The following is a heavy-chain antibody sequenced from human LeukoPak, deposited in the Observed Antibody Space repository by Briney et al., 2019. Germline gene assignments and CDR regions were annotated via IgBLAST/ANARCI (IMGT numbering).Heavy chain of an antibody. V-gene: IGHV3-30*19. CDR2: ISYDGSNK. CDR3: ARDRGAAAGVIDY. D-gene: IGHD6-13*01. J-gene: IGHJ4*02. Sequence: GGSLRLSCAASGITFSSYGMHWVRQAPGKGLEWVAVISYDGSNKYYADSVKGRFTISRDNSKNTLYLQMNSLRAEDTAVYYCARDRGAAAGVIDYWGQGTLVTVSS. CDR1: GITFSSYG.